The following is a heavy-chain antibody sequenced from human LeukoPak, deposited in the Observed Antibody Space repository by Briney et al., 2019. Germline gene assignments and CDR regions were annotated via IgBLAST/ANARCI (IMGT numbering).Heavy chain of an antibody. J-gene: IGHJ4*02. CDR2: LYNGGNT. D-gene: IGHD2-15*01. CDR3: TTEVAEGY. V-gene: IGHV3-53*01. CDR1: GFTVSSNY. Sequence: GGSLRLSCAVSGFTVSSNYMSWVRQAPGKGLEWVSVLYNGGNTYYADSVKGRFTVSRDNSKNTLYLQMNSLKTEDTAVYYCTTEVAEGYWGQGTLVTVSS.